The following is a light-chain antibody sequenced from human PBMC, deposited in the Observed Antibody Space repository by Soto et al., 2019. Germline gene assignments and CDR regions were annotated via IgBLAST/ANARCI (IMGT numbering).Light chain of an antibody. CDR1: QSISTY. CDR3: QQSYSNPTWT. V-gene: IGKV1-39*01. Sequence: DIQMTQSQYSLSASVGDRVTISCRASQSISTYLNWYQQKPGEAPTLMVYDSSTLQSGVPSRFSGSGFGAEFTLTVSSLQPEDFATYYCQQSYSNPTWTFGQGTKVEIK. CDR2: DSS. J-gene: IGKJ1*01.